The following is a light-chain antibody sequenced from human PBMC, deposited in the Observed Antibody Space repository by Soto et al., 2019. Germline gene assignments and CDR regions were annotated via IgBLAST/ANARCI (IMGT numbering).Light chain of an antibody. V-gene: IGKV3-20*01. J-gene: IGKJ2*01. CDR1: QRVSNSC. CDR2: GAS. Sequence: EIVLTQSPGTLSLSPGETATLSCRASQRVSNSCLAWYQKKPGQAPRLLIYGASSRAAGIPDRFSGSGSGTHFTLTISRLEPEDFAVYFCQRYGGSPPFTFGQGTKVEI. CDR3: QRYGGSPPFT.